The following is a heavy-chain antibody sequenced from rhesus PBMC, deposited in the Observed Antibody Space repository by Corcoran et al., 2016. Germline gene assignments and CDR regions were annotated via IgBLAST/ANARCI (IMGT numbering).Heavy chain of an antibody. V-gene: IGHV4-169*01. Sequence: QLQLQESGPGLVKPSETLSVTCAVSGGSISSSYWSWIRQAPGKGLEWIGYIYGSGSSTNYHPSLKSRVTLSVDTSKNQLSLKLSSVTTADTAVYYCASSYYSGSYYFYWGQGVLVTVSS. CDR1: GGSISSSY. CDR3: ASSYYSGSYYFY. J-gene: IGHJ4*01. D-gene: IGHD3-16*01. CDR2: IYGSGSST.